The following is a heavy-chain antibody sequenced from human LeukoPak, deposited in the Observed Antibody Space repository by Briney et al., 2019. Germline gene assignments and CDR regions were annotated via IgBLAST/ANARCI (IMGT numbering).Heavy chain of an antibody. D-gene: IGHD3-10*01. CDR3: ARVGYYYGSGSYYNVIDY. CDR1: GGSISSYY. Sequence: SETLSLTCTVSGGSISSYYWSWIRQPPGKGLERIGYIYYSGSTNYNPSLNSRVTISVDTSKNQFSLKLSSVTAAETAVYYCARVGYYYGSGSYYNVIDYWGQGTLVTVSS. CDR2: IYYSGST. J-gene: IGHJ4*02. V-gene: IGHV4-59*01.